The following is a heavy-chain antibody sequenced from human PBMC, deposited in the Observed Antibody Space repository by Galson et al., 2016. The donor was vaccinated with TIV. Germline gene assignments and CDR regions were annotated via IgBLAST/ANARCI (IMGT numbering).Heavy chain of an antibody. CDR3: ASGVVAHTYYFYGMDV. CDR2: IRYDGSRR. D-gene: IGHD2-15*01. Sequence: SLRLSCAASGFTFSSFGMHWVRQAPGKGLEWVALIRYDGSRRYYADSVKGRFTISRDDSKNTLYLQMNGLRRDYSAVYYCASGVVAHTYYFYGMDVWGQGTTVTVSS. V-gene: IGHV3-30*02. CDR1: GFTFSSFG. J-gene: IGHJ6*02.